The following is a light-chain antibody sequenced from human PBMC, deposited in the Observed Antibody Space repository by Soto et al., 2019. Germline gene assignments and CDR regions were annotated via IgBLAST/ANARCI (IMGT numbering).Light chain of an antibody. CDR2: GAS. J-gene: IGKJ1*01. CDR1: QSVGNNF. V-gene: IGKV3-20*01. CDR3: HQYAASPRT. Sequence: EIELTQSPGTLSLSPGERATLSCWASQSVGNNFLAWYQHKPGQAPRRLIYGASNRATGIPGRFSGSGSGTDFTLTLSRLEPEDFAVYYCHQYAASPRTFGQGTKVEIK.